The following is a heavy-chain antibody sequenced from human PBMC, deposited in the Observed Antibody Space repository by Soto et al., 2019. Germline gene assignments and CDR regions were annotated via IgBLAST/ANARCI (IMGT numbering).Heavy chain of an antibody. J-gene: IGHJ4*02. CDR2: ILRKAGNYAT. CDR1: GFIFSGSA. Sequence: EVQLVESGGGLVQPGGSLTLSCAASGFIFSGSAVHWVLQASGKGLEWVGRILRKAGNYATAYPASMKGRFTISRDDSETTAFLHINSLKTEDTAVYYCIRGSSPYYYDYWGQGKLVAVSA. CDR3: IRGSSPYYYDY. V-gene: IGHV3-73*01.